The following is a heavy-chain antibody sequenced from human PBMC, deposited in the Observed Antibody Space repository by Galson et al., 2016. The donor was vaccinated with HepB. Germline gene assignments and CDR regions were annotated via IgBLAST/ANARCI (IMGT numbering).Heavy chain of an antibody. CDR3: VVSPLMVSAEGITTIEGDF. Sequence: SETLSLTCVVYGGSFSGYYWTWVRQPPGKGLEWIGEINHSTTTNCNPSLKSRVTLSVDTSKKQFSLNLMSVTAADTGVYYCVVSPLMVSAEGITTIEGDFWGQGALVTVST. V-gene: IGHV4-34*01. CDR2: INHSTTT. CDR1: GGSFSGYY. J-gene: IGHJ4*02. D-gene: IGHD2-8*01.